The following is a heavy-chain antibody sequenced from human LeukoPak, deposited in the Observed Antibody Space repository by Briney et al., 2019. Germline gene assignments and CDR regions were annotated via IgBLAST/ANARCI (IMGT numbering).Heavy chain of an antibody. Sequence: SETLSLTYTVSGGSISSYYWSWIRQPPGKGPEWIGYIYYSGSTNYNPSLKSRVTISVDTSKKQFSLKPSSVTAADTAVYYCARGWGSLDWFDPWGQGTLVTVSS. CDR3: ARGWGSLDWFDP. CDR2: IYYSGST. J-gene: IGHJ5*02. V-gene: IGHV4-59*01. CDR1: GGSISSYY. D-gene: IGHD1-1*01.